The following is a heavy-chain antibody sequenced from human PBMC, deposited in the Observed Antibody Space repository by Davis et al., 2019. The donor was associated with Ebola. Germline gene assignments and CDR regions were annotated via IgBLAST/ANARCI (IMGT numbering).Heavy chain of an antibody. D-gene: IGHD4-17*01. Sequence: GESLKISCAASGFTFSSYSMNWVRQAPGKGLDWVSFLSGSSSAIYYADSVKGRFTISRDNAKNSLYLQMNSLRAEDTAVYYCTSTREAGTVTTRDYWGQGTLVTVSS. CDR2: LSGSSSAI. V-gene: IGHV3-48*04. CDR1: GFTFSSYS. CDR3: TSTREAGTVTTRDY. J-gene: IGHJ4*02.